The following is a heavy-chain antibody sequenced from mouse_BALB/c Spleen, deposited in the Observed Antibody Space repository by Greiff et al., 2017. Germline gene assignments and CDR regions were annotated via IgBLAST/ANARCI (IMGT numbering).Heavy chain of an antibody. D-gene: IGHD4-1*01. J-gene: IGHJ3*01. Sequence: QVQLQQSGAELVRPGASVTLSCKASGYTFTDYEMHWVKQTPVHGLEWIGAIDPETGGTAYNQKFKGKATLTADKSSSTAYMELRSLTSEDSAVYYCTITGTFAYWGQGTLVTVSA. V-gene: IGHV1-15*01. CDR2: IDPETGGT. CDR1: GYTFTDYE. CDR3: TITGTFAY.